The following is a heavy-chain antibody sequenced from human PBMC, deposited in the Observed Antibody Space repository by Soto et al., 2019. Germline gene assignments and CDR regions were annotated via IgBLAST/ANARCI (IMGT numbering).Heavy chain of an antibody. CDR1: GFTFSNAW. D-gene: IGHD2-15*01. J-gene: IGHJ6*02. V-gene: IGHV3-15*07. CDR2: IKSKTDGGTT. CDR3: IRVVVVVAAPLYYYYGMDV. Sequence: EVQLVESGGGLVKPGGSLRLSCAASGFTFSNAWMNWVRQAPGKGLEWVGRIKSKTDGGTTDYAAPVKGRFTISRDESKNSLYLQMNSLKTVDTAVYYCIRVVVVVAAPLYYYYGMDVWGQGTTVTVSS.